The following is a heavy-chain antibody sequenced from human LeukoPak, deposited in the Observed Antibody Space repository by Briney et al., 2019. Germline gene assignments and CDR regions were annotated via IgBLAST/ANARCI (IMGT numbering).Heavy chain of an antibody. D-gene: IGHD3-22*01. Sequence: SETLSLTCTVSGGSISSSSYYWGWIRQPPGKGLEWIGSIYYSGSTYYNPSLKSRVTISVDTSKNQFSLKLSSVIAADTAVYYCARMGDSSGYYYGTLDYWGQGTLVTVSS. CDR1: GGSISSSSYY. J-gene: IGHJ4*02. CDR3: ARMGDSSGYYYGTLDY. CDR2: IYYSGST. V-gene: IGHV4-39*01.